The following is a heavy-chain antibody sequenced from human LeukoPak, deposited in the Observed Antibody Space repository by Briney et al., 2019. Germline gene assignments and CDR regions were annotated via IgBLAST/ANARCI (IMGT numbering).Heavy chain of an antibody. CDR2: ISGSGDKT. CDR3: ARDHRYCSGASCYLSDY. D-gene: IGHD2-15*01. CDR1: GFTFSSYG. V-gene: IGHV3-23*01. J-gene: IGHJ4*02. Sequence: GGSLRLSCAASGFTFSSYGMHWIRQAPGKGLEWASAISGSGDKTYYADSVKGRFTISRDNSKNTLYLQMSSLRADDTAVYYCARDHRYCSGASCYLSDYWGQGTLVTVSS.